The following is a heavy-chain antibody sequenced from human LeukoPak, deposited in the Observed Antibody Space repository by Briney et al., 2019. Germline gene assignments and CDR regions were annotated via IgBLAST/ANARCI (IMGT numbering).Heavy chain of an antibody. CDR3: ARGIAAAGTYYFDY. D-gene: IGHD6-13*01. CDR2: INPNSGGT. V-gene: IGHV1-2*02. J-gene: IGHJ4*02. Sequence: APVKVSCKASGYTFTGYYMQWLRQAPGQGVEWMGWINPNSGGTNYAQKFQGRVTMTRDTSISTAYMELSRLRSDDTAVYYCARGIAAAGTYYFDYWGQGTLVTVSS. CDR1: GYTFTGYY.